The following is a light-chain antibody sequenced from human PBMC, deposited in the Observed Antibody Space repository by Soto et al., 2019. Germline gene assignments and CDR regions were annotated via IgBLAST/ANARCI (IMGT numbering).Light chain of an antibody. J-gene: IGLJ3*02. V-gene: IGLV2-8*01. CDR2: EVT. Sequence: QSALTQPPSASGSPGQSITISCTGTSSDVGGYNYVSRYQQHPGKVPKLMIYEVTKRPSGVPERFSGSKSGNTASLTVSGLQAEDEADYYCSSYAGSNNFVFGGGTKLTVL. CDR3: SSYAGSNNFV. CDR1: SSDVGGYNY.